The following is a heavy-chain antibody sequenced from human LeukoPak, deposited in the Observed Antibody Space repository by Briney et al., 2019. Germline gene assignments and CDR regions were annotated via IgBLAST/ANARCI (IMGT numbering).Heavy chain of an antibody. CDR1: GGSISSYY. D-gene: IGHD4-17*01. J-gene: IGHJ3*02. CDR3: TREYGFMTTVFHAFDI. Sequence: SETLSLTCTVSGGSISSYYWSWIRQPPGKGLEWIGFIYYSGSTNYNPSLKSRVTISVHTSKNQFSLKLSSVTAADTAIYYCTREYGFMTTVFHAFDIWGQGTMVTVSS. V-gene: IGHV4-59*12. CDR2: IYYSGST.